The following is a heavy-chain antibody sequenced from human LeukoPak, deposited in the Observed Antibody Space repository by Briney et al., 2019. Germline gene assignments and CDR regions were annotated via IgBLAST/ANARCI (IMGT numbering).Heavy chain of an antibody. Sequence: SETLSLTCTVSGGSISSGGYYWSWIRQHPGKGLEWIGYIYYSGSTYYNPSLKSRVTMSVDTSKNHFSLKLSSVTAADTAVYYCASSPQENGYYYFDYWGQGTLVTVSS. CDR2: IYYSGST. J-gene: IGHJ4*02. CDR1: GGSISSGGYY. V-gene: IGHV4-31*03. CDR3: ASSPQENGYYYFDY. D-gene: IGHD3-22*01.